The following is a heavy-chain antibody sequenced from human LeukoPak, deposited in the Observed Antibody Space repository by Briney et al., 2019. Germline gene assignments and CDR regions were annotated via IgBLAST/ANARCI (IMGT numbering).Heavy chain of an antibody. D-gene: IGHD2-15*01. CDR2: IGVSGDT. CDR3: AKAEDIVVVVAITSFDY. J-gene: IGHJ4*02. V-gene: IGHV3-23*01. Sequence: GGSLRLSCAASGFTLSNDIMSWVRQAPGKGLEWVSLIGVSGDTYYADSVKGRFTISRDNSKNTLYLQMNSLRAEGTAVYYCAKAEDIVVVVAITSFDYWGQGTLVTVSS. CDR1: GFTLSNDI.